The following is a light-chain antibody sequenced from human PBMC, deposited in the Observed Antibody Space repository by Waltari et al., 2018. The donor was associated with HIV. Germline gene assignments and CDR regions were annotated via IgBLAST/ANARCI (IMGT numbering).Light chain of an antibody. CDR3: SSYAGSNNWV. Sequence: QSALTQPPSASGSPGPSVTISCTGTNSALAAYNYVSWYQQHPGKARKYMVYEVNRGAAGGPERFSRSKAGNTYSLTGSALEEEDEADYYCSSYAGSNNWVFVGGTKLTVL. J-gene: IGLJ3*02. CDR1: NSALAAYNY. CDR2: EVN. V-gene: IGLV2-8*01.